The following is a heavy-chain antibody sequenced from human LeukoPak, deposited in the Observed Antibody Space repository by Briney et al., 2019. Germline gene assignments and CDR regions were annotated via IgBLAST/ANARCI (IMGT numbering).Heavy chain of an antibody. CDR1: GGSVSSNSAV. Sequence: SQTLSLTCAISGGSVSSNSAVWNWIRQSPSRGLEWLGRTYYRSKWYNDYAVSVKSRITVNPDTSKNQFSLQLNSVTPEDTALYYCARETVYRFDDWGQGTLVTVSS. J-gene: IGHJ4*02. D-gene: IGHD5/OR15-5a*01. CDR3: ARETVYRFDD. CDR2: TYYRSKWYN. V-gene: IGHV6-1*01.